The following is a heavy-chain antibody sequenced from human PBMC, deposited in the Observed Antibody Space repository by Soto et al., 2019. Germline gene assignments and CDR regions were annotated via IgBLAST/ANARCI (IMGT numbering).Heavy chain of an antibody. CDR1: GGSISSGGYY. CDR2: IYYSGST. D-gene: IGHD3-3*01. J-gene: IGHJ5*02. Sequence: SETLSLTCTVSGGSISSGGYYWSWIRQHPGKGLEWIGYIYYSGSTYYNPSLKSRVTISVDTSKNQFSLKLSSVTAADTAVYYCARVRITIFGVVINPNWFDPCGQGTLVTVSS. CDR3: ARVRITIFGVVINPNWFDP. V-gene: IGHV4-31*03.